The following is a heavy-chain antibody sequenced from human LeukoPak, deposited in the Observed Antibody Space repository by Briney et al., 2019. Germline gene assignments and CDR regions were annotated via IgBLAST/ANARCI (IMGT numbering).Heavy chain of an antibody. CDR1: GGSFSGYY. Sequence: PSETLSLTCAVYGGSFSGYYWNWIRQPPGKGLEWIGEINHSGSTNYNPSLKSRVTISVDTSKNQFSLKLSSVTAADTAVYYCARGGPYDYVWGSYRYLDYFDYWGQGTLVTVSS. CDR3: ARGGPYDYVWGSYRYLDYFDY. J-gene: IGHJ4*02. D-gene: IGHD3-16*02. V-gene: IGHV4-34*01. CDR2: INHSGST.